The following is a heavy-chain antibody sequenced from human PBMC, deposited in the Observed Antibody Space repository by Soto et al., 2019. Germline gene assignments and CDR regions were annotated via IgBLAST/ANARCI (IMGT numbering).Heavy chain of an antibody. Sequence: AASVKVSCKASGYTFTSYGISWVRQAPGQGLEWMGWISAYNGNTNYAQKLQGRVTMTTDTSTSTAYMELRSLRSDDTAVYYCAREFYCTNGVCPPDYWGQGTLVTVS. CDR2: ISAYNGNT. CDR3: AREFYCTNGVCPPDY. CDR1: GYTFTSYG. V-gene: IGHV1-18*01. D-gene: IGHD2-8*01. J-gene: IGHJ4*02.